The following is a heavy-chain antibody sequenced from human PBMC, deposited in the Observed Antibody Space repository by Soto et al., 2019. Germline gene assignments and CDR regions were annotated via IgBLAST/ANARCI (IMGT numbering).Heavy chain of an antibody. CDR2: ISSTTNYI. Sequence: GGSLRLSCAASGFTFTRYSMNWVRQAPGKGLEWVSSISSTTNYIYYGDSMKGRFTISRDNAKNSLYLEMNSLRAEDTAVYYCARESEDLTSNFDYWGQGTLVTASS. CDR1: GFTFTRYS. CDR3: ARESEDLTSNFDY. V-gene: IGHV3-21*06. J-gene: IGHJ4*02.